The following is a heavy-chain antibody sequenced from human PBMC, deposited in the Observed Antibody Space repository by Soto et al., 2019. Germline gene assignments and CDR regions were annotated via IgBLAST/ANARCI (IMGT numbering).Heavy chain of an antibody. Sequence: EVQLVESGGGLVKPGGSLRLSCAASGFTFSSYSMNWVRQAPGKGLEWVSSISSSSSYIYYADSVKGRFTISRDNAKNSLYLHMNSLGAEDTAVYYCAREGKSRGAFDIWGQGTMVTVSS. CDR2: ISSSSSYI. CDR1: GFTFSSYS. V-gene: IGHV3-21*01. J-gene: IGHJ3*02. D-gene: IGHD3-10*01. CDR3: AREGKSRGAFDI.